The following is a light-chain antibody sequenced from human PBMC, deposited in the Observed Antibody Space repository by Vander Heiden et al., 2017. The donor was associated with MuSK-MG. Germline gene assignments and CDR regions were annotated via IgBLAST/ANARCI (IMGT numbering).Light chain of an antibody. CDR2: DAS. CDR1: QSVSSY. Sequence: DIVLTQSPATLSLSPGERATLSCRASQSVSSYLAWYQQKPGQAPRLLIYDASKRDTGIPARFSGSGYGKDFTLTISSREPEDFAVYYCQQRINWPRLTFGGGTKVEIK. V-gene: IGKV3-11*01. J-gene: IGKJ4*01. CDR3: QQRINWPRLT.